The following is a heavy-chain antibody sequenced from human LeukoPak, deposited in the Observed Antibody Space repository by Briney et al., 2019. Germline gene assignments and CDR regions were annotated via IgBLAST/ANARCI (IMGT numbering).Heavy chain of an antibody. CDR3: ARGRPHGDDY. J-gene: IGHJ4*02. Sequence: GGSLRLSCAASGFTFSSYWMNWVRQAPGKGLVWVSRIASDGSSTTYADSVKGRFSISRDNAKNTLYLQMNSLRVKDTAVYYCARGRPHGDDYWGQGTLVTVSS. V-gene: IGHV3-74*01. CDR2: IASDGSST. CDR1: GFTFSSYW. D-gene: IGHD2-21*01.